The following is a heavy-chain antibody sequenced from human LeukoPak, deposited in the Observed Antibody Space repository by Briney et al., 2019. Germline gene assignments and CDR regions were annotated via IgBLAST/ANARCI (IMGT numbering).Heavy chain of an antibody. CDR2: IHHSGTT. V-gene: IGHV4-34*01. Sequence: SETLSLTCAVNGGSFSGYYWSWIRQSPGKGLEWIGEIHHSGTTNCKSSLKSRVTISQDTSKNQFSLKLSSVTAADTAVYYCARDSRRGVLRFLEHGWEFDPWGQGTLVTVSS. J-gene: IGHJ5*02. D-gene: IGHD3-3*01. CDR1: GGSFSGYY. CDR3: ARDSRRGVLRFLEHGWEFDP.